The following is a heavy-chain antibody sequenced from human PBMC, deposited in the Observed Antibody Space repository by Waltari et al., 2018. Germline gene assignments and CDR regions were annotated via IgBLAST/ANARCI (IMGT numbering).Heavy chain of an antibody. J-gene: IGHJ3*02. D-gene: IGHD3-10*01. CDR2: IHTSGST. V-gene: IGHV4-61*02. CDR1: AGSISSSSYY. CDR3: ARDPPQLADAFDI. Sequence: QVQLQDWGPGLVTPSETLSVTCRFAAGSISSSSYYWTWIRQPAGKGLEWIGRIHTSGSTNHNPSLRSRLTISLDTSNNQFSLKLSSVTAADTAVYYCARDPPQLADAFDIWGQGTMVTVSS.